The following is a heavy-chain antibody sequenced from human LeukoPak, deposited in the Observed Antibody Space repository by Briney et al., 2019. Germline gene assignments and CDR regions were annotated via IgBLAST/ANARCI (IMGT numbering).Heavy chain of an antibody. CDR3: ASGSYYYYYMDV. CDR2: IYYSGNT. V-gene: IGHV4-39*07. CDR1: GVSISSSNSY. J-gene: IGHJ6*03. D-gene: IGHD1-26*01. Sequence: PSETLSLTCTVSGVSISSSNSYWGWIRQPPGKGLEWIGSIYYSGNTYYNPSLKSRVTISVDTSKNQFSLKLSSVTAADTAVYYCASGSYYYYYMDVWGKGTTVTVSS.